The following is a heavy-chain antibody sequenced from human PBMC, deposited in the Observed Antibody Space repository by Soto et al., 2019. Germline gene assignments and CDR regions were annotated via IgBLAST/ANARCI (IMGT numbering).Heavy chain of an antibody. CDR1: GGSVVSGDYY. Sequence: SETLSLTCTVSGGSVVSGDYYWICIRQPPGKGLEWIGYIYYSGSTNYNPSLKSRVSISLDTSKNQFSLRLTSVTAADTAVYYCARIPVDTYMINWFDPWGQGTLVTVSS. CDR2: IYYSGST. J-gene: IGHJ5*02. D-gene: IGHD5-18*01. V-gene: IGHV4-61*08. CDR3: ARIPVDTYMINWFDP.